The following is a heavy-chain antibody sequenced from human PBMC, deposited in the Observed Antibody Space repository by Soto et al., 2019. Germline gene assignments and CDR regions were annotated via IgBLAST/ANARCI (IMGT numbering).Heavy chain of an antibody. V-gene: IGHV3-33*01. CDR2: IWYDGSNK. D-gene: IGHD3-22*01. CDR1: GFTFSSYG. Sequence: QVQLVESGGGVVQPGRSLRLSCAASGFTFSSYGMHWVRQAPGKGLEWVAVIWYDGSNKYYADSVKGRFTISRDNSKNTLYLQMNSLRADDTAVYYCARDRGDSSGYYNYYGMDVWGQGTTVTVSS. CDR3: ARDRGDSSGYYNYYGMDV. J-gene: IGHJ6*02.